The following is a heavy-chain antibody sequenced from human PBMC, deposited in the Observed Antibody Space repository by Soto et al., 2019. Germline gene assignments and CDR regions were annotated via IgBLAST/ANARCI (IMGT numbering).Heavy chain of an antibody. CDR1: EGNISGHY. CDR2: IYYSGST. CDR3: AKDSGYNYGYFRWFDP. D-gene: IGHD5-18*01. Sequence: SQPHSHTCTVAEGNISGHYWSWILKPQGKGLEWIGYIYYSGSTNYNPALKSRVTISVDTSKSQFSLKLSSVTAADTAVYYCAKDSGYNYGYFRWFDPWGQGTLVTVSS. V-gene: IGHV4-59*11. J-gene: IGHJ5*02.